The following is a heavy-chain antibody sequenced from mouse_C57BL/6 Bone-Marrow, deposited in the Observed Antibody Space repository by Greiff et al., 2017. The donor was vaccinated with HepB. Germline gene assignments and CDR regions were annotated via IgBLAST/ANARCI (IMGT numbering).Heavy chain of an antibody. CDR2: IDPSDSYT. D-gene: IGHD1-1*01. V-gene: IGHV1-50*01. Sequence: QVQLQQPGAELVKPGASVKLSCKASGYTFTSYWMQWVKQRPGQGLEWIGEIDPSDSYTNYNQKFKGKATLTVDTSSSTAYMQLSSLTSEDSAVYYCARNLYYGSSYWYFDVWGTGTTVTVSS. J-gene: IGHJ1*03. CDR3: ARNLYYGSSYWYFDV. CDR1: GYTFTSYW.